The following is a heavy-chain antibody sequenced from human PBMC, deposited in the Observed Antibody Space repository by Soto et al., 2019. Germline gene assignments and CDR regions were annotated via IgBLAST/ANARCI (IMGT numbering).Heavy chain of an antibody. D-gene: IGHD3-16*02. CDR1: GGTFSSYA. V-gene: IGHV1-69*13. Sequence: SVKVSCKASGGTFSSYAISWVRQAPGQGLEWMGGIIPIFGTANYAPKFQGRVTITADESTSTAYMELSSLRSEDTAVYYCARAFYDYVWGSYRLPYFDYWGQGTLVTVSS. J-gene: IGHJ4*02. CDR2: IIPIFGTA. CDR3: ARAFYDYVWGSYRLPYFDY.